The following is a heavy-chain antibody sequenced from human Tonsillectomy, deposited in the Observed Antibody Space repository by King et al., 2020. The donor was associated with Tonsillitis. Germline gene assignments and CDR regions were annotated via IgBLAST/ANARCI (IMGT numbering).Heavy chain of an antibody. CDR3: ATQRRANEVDHDAFDI. D-gene: IGHD5-12*01. CDR2: FDPEDGET. CDR1: GYTLTELS. J-gene: IGHJ3*02. Sequence: QLVQSGAEVKKPGASVKVSCKVSGYTLTELSIHWVLQAPGKGLEWMGGFDPEDGETIYAQKFQGRVTMTEDTSTDTAYMELSSLRSEDTAVYYCATQRRANEVDHDAFDIWGQGTMVTVSS. V-gene: IGHV1-24*01.